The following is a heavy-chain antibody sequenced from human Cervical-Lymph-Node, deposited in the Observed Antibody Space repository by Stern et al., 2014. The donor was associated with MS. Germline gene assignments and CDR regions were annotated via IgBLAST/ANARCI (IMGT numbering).Heavy chain of an antibody. CDR1: GFTLSA. CDR2: ISYDLSDK. CDR3: ARVWTTFSVHYYYGMDV. D-gene: IGHD2/OR15-2a*01. V-gene: IGHV3-30*01. Sequence: VQLVESGGGVVQPGRSLRLSCAASGFTLSALHWVRQAPGKGLAWVAVISYDLSDKYYANSVKGRFTISRDKSKNTLDLQMNSLRPEDTAVYYCARVWTTFSVHYYYGMDVWGQGTTVTVSS. J-gene: IGHJ6*02.